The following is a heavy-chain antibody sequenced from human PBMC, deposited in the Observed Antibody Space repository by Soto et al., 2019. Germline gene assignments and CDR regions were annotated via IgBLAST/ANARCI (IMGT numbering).Heavy chain of an antibody. D-gene: IGHD1-26*01. CDR3: ARDLGGPRDY. Sequence: PGGSLRLSCAASGFTVSSNYMSWVRQAPGKGLVWVSRINPDGSWTAYADSVKGRFTISRDNAKNTLDLEMNSLRAEDTAVYFCARDLGGPRDYWGQGTLVTVSS. CDR2: INPDGSWT. CDR1: GFTVSSNY. V-gene: IGHV3-74*01. J-gene: IGHJ4*02.